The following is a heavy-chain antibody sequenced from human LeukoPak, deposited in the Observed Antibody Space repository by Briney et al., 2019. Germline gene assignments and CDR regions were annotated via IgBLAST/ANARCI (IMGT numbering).Heavy chain of an antibody. Sequence: SETLSLTCAVYGGSFSGYYWSWIRQPPGKGLGWIGEINHSGSTNYNPSLKSRVTISVDTSKNQFSLKLSSVTAADTAVYYCARVRFRGFGYYYYGMDVWGKGTTVTVSS. CDR3: ARVRFRGFGYYYYGMDV. CDR2: INHSGST. V-gene: IGHV4-34*01. D-gene: IGHD3-10*01. J-gene: IGHJ6*04. CDR1: GGSFSGYY.